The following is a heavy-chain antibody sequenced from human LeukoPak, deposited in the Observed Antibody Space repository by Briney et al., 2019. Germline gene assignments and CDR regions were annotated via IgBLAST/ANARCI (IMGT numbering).Heavy chain of an antibody. CDR1: GGTFSSYA. CDR3: ARDFRNITIFGVVIDWFDP. J-gene: IGHJ5*02. CDR2: IIPIFGTA. D-gene: IGHD3-3*01. V-gene: IGHV1-69*01. Sequence: ASVKVSCKASGGTFSSYAISWVRQAPGQGLEWMGGIIPIFGTANYAQKFQGRVTITADESTSTAYMELSSLRSEDTAVYYCARDFRNITIFGVVIDWFDPWGQGTLVTVSS.